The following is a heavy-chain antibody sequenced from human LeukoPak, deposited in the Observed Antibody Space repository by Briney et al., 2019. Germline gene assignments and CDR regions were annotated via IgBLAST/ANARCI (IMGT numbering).Heavy chain of an antibody. CDR3: ARGEHQLFPFDY. V-gene: IGHV3-48*03. J-gene: IGHJ4*02. D-gene: IGHD6-13*01. CDR1: GFTFSSYE. CDR2: ISSSGSTI. Sequence: GGSLRLSCAASGFTFSSYEMNWVRQAPGKGLEWVSYISSSGSTIYYADSVKGRFTISRDNAKNSLYLQMNSLRAEDTAVYYCARGEHQLFPFDYWGQGTLVTVSS.